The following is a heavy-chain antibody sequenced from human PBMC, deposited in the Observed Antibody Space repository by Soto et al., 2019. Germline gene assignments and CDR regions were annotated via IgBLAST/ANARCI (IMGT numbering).Heavy chain of an antibody. Sequence: SLNVSCKASGFTFTSSAVQWVRHARGQRLEWIGWIVVGSGNTNYAQKFQERVTITRDMSTSTAYMELSSLRSEDTAVYYCAAARGYEYDSSHWVDAWVQGTLVTV. CDR3: AAARGYEYDSSHWVDA. D-gene: IGHD3-22*01. CDR1: GFTFTSSA. CDR2: IVVGSGNT. J-gene: IGHJ5*02. V-gene: IGHV1-58*01.